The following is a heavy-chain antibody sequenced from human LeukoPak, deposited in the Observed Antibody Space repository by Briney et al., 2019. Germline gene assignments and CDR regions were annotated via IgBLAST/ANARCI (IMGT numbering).Heavy chain of an antibody. CDR1: GGSISSGGYY. J-gene: IGHJ4*02. Sequence: SETLSLTCTVSGGSISSGGYYWSWIRQHPGKGLEWIGYIYYSGSTYYNPSLKSRVTISVDTSKNQFSLKLSSVTAADTAVYYCARDKEDDTLDYWGQGTLVTVSS. CDR2: IYYSGST. V-gene: IGHV4-31*03. D-gene: IGHD3-9*01. CDR3: ARDKEDDTLDY.